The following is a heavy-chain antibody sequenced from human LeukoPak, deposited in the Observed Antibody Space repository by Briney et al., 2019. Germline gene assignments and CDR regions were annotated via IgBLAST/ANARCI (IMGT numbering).Heavy chain of an antibody. Sequence: GGSLRLSCAASGFTFSSYSMNWVRQTPGKGLEWVSLISGDGSSTYYADSVKGRFTISRDNSKNSLYLQMNSLRTEDTALYYCAKDIGRYSPYYFDYWGQGTLVTVSS. CDR1: GFTFSSYS. D-gene: IGHD2-15*01. J-gene: IGHJ4*02. CDR3: AKDIGRYSPYYFDY. CDR2: ISGDGSST. V-gene: IGHV3-43*02.